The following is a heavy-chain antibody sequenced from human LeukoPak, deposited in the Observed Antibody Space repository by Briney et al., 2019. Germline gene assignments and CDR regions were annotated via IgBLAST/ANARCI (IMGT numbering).Heavy chain of an antibody. CDR2: AYGDGSSQ. CDR3: ATGGNFYYSH. V-gene: IGHV3-33*01. D-gene: IGHD4-11*01. J-gene: IGHJ1*01. CDR1: GFPFSGYS. Sequence: GGSLRLSCAASGFPFSGYSMHWVRQAPGKGLEWVAVAYGDGSSQYYADSVKGRFSISKDISKNTLSLQMNSLRAEDTAVYSCATGGNFYYSHWGQGTLVTVSS.